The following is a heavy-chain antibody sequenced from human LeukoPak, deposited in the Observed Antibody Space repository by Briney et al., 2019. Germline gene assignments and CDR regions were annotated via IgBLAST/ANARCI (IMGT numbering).Heavy chain of an antibody. Sequence: GRSLRLSCAASGFTFSSYGMHWVRQAPGKGLEWVAVISYDGSNKYYADSVKGRFTISRDNSKNTLYPQMNSLRAENTAVYYCAKDSSPRSDYYYGMDVWGQGTTVTVSS. J-gene: IGHJ6*02. V-gene: IGHV3-30*18. CDR1: GFTFSSYG. CDR2: ISYDGSNK. CDR3: AKDSSPRSDYYYGMDV. D-gene: IGHD6-13*01.